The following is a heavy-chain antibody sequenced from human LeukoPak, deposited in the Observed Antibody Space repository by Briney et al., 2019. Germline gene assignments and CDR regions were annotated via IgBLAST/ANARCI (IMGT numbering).Heavy chain of an antibody. V-gene: IGHV3-9*01. D-gene: IGHD6-13*01. CDR2: ISWNSGSI. CDR1: GFTFDDYA. Sequence: PGRSLRLSCAASGFTFDDYAMHWVRQAPGKGLEWVSGISWNSGSIGYADSVKGRFTISRDNAKNSLYLQMNSLRAEDTALYYCAKVLSCSWYRDAFDIWGQGTMVTVSS. J-gene: IGHJ3*02. CDR3: AKVLSCSWYRDAFDI.